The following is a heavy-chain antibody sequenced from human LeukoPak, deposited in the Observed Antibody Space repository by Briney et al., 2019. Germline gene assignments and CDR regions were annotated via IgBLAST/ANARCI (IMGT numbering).Heavy chain of an antibody. J-gene: IGHJ4*02. CDR3: AKNVMVKRYINY. V-gene: IGHV3-23*01. CDR2: ISGSGRTI. D-gene: IGHD5-18*01. CDR1: GFILNNHA. Sequence: GGSLRLSCAASGFILNNHAMSWVRQAPGKGLQWISVISGSGRTIEYEDSVKGRFTISRDNSKNTLSLQMNSLRVEDTAIYYCAKNVMVKRYINYWGQGTLVTVSS.